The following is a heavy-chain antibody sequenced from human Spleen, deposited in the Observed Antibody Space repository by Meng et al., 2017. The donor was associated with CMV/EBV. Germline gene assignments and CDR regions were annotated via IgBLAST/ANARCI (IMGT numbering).Heavy chain of an antibody. D-gene: IGHD3-10*01. V-gene: IGHV1-8*03. J-gene: IGHJ3*02. Sequence: TFTNFDINWVRQATGQGLQWMGWLNPNSGNTGYAPGLQGRVTITRNTSISTAFLEMSSLRSEDSAVYYCARGRTMVRGVIIRDAFDIWGQGTLVT. CDR3: ARGRTMVRGVIIRDAFDI. CDR2: LNPNSGNT. CDR1: TFTNFD.